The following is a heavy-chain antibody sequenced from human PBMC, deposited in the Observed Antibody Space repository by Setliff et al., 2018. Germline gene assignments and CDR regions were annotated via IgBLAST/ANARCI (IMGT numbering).Heavy chain of an antibody. D-gene: IGHD2-2*01. Sequence: SETLSLTCTVSGGSIRRTTYYWGWIRQPPGKGLEWIGTVYYSGSTYYSPSLKGRVTISVDTSRNQFSLKLSSVTAADTAVYYCARGRGYCSSTSCSTYYYYGMDVWGQGTTVTVSS. J-gene: IGHJ6*02. CDR2: VYYSGST. CDR1: GGSIRRTTYY. CDR3: ARGRGYCSSTSCSTYYYYGMDV. V-gene: IGHV4-39*07.